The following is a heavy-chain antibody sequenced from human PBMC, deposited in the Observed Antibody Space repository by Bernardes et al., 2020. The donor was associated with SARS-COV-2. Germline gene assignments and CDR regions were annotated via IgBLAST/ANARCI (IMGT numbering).Heavy chain of an antibody. Sequence: WGSLRLSCTASGFAFRNYGMHWVRQTQGKRPEWLAVISYEGSQKRYADSLEGRFSISRDTSTDTLYLHMNDLRPEDTAIYYCVKVSNIFWFGEGRGLFDYWCQRTLVTVSS. CDR2: ISYEGSQK. D-gene: IGHD3-10*01. V-gene: IGHV3-30*18. J-gene: IGHJ4*02. CDR3: VKVSNIFWFGEGRGLFDY. CDR1: GFAFRNYG.